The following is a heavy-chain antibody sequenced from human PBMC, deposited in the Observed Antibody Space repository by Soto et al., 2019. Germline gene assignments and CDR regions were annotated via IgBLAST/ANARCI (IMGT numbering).Heavy chain of an antibody. V-gene: IGHV3-23*01. CDR1: GFTFSNFA. CDR2: ISASGSGI. J-gene: IGHJ3*02. Sequence: GGSLRLSCAASGFTFSNFAMSWVRQAPGRGLEWVSGISASGSGIYYPDSVKGRFTISRDNAKKSLYLQMSSLRAEDTAVYYCARAFSDAFDIWGQGTMVTVSS. CDR3: ARAFSDAFDI.